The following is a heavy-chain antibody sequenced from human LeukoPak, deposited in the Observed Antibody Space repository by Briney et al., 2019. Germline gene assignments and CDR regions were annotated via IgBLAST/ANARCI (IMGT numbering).Heavy chain of an antibody. CDR1: GGSISSYY. Sequence: SETLSLTCTVSGGSISSYYWSWIRQPAGKGLEWIGRIYTSGSTNYNPSLKSRVTMSVDTSKNQFSLKLSSVTAADTAVYYCARTRDIAVAYYSDYWGQGTLVTVSS. J-gene: IGHJ4*02. CDR2: IYTSGST. CDR3: ARTRDIAVAYYSDY. V-gene: IGHV4-4*07. D-gene: IGHD6-19*01.